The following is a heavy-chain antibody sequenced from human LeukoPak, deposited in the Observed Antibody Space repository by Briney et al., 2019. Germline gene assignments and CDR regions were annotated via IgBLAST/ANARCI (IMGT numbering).Heavy chain of an antibody. CDR1: GYTFSDYY. J-gene: IGHJ4*02. CDR2: INPNSGGT. V-gene: IGHV1-2*02. D-gene: IGHD6-19*01. CDR3: ARVRFGVVAGLDY. Sequence: ASVKVSCKASGYTFSDYYIHWVRQAPGQGLEWMGWINPNSGGTNYAQNFQGRVTMTRDTSIITAYMELSRLRSDDTAVYYCARVRFGVVAGLDYWGQGTLVTVSS.